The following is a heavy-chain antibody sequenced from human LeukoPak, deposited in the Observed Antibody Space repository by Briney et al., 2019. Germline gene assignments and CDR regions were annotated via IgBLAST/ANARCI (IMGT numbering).Heavy chain of an antibody. CDR1: GFTFSDYG. Sequence: GGSLRLSCAASGFTFSDYGMHWVRQAPGKGLEWVAVIAYDGGYKYYADSVKGRFTISRDNARNSLSLQMDSLRDEDTGVYYCARGVAAVAPDNWFDSWGQGALVTVSS. CDR2: IAYDGGYK. J-gene: IGHJ5*01. D-gene: IGHD6-13*01. V-gene: IGHV3-30*03. CDR3: ARGVAAVAPDNWFDS.